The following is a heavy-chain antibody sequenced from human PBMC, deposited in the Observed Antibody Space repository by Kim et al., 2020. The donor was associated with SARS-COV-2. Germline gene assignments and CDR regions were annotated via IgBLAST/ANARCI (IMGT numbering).Heavy chain of an antibody. V-gene: IGHV3-21*01. Sequence: GGSLRLSCAASGFTFSSYSMNWVRQAPGKGLEWVSSISSSSSYIYYADSVKGRFTISRDNAKNSLYLQMNSLRAEDTAVYYCARDGGEDTAMVIPDRYYYYNGMDVWGQGTTVTVSS. CDR2: ISSSSSYI. CDR1: GFTFSSYS. J-gene: IGHJ6*02. D-gene: IGHD5-18*01. CDR3: ARDGGEDTAMVIPDRYYYYNGMDV.